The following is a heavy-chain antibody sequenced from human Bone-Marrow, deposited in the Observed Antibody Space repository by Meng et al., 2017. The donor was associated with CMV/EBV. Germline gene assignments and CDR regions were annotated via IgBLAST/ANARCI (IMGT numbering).Heavy chain of an antibody. D-gene: IGHD1-26*01. Sequence: SETLSLTCTVYGGSFNAYYYNWFRQAPGKGLEWIGEINHSGSTNYNPSLKSRVTISVDKSKNQFSLRLTSVTAADTAVYYCASESATYLGGRIYYHGMDVWAQGTTVTVSS. J-gene: IGHJ6*02. V-gene: IGHV4-34*01. CDR2: INHSGST. CDR3: ASESATYLGGRIYYHGMDV. CDR1: GGSFNAYY.